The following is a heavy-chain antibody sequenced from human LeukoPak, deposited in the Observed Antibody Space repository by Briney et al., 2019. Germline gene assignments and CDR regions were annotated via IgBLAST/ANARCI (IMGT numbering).Heavy chain of an antibody. V-gene: IGHV3-23*01. CDR1: GFTFSNYG. D-gene: IGHD6-13*01. CDR2: TSGSGENS. CDR3: ANGAAAGTPTIGDY. Sequence: PGGSLRLSCAASGFTFSNYGMSWVRQAPGKGLEWVSVTSGSGENSYYADSVKGRFTISRDNFKNALYLQMNSLRAEDTAVYYCANGAAAGTPTIGDYWDQGTLVTVSS. J-gene: IGHJ4*02.